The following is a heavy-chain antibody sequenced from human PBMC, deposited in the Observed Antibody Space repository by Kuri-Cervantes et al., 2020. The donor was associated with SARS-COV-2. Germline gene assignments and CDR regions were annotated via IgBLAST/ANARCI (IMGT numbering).Heavy chain of an antibody. J-gene: IGHJ4*02. D-gene: IGHD3-10*01. CDR2: FDPEDGET. CDR1: GYTLTELS. V-gene: IGHV1-24*01. CDR3: ARGRRGKTLDY. Sequence: ASVKVSCKVSGYTLTELSMHWVRQAPGKGLEWMGGFDPEDGETIYAQKFQGRVTITADKSTSTAYMELSSLRSEDTAVYYCARGRRGKTLDYWGQGTLVTVSS.